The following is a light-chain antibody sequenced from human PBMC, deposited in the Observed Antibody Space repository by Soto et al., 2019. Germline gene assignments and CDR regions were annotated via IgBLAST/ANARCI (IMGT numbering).Light chain of an antibody. J-gene: IGKJ1*01. CDR2: GAS. CDR3: QQYYSSLT. V-gene: IGKV3-20*01. CDR1: QSISSTF. Sequence: EIVLTQSPGTLSLSPGERVTLSCRASQSISSTFLAWYQHKPGQAPRVIIYGASRRATGIPDRFSGSGSGTDFTLTISRLEPEDFALYYCQQYYSSLTFGQGTKVE.